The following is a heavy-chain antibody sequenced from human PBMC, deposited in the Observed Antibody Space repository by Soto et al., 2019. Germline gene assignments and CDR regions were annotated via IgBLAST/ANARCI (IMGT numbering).Heavy chain of an antibody. D-gene: IGHD1-26*01. CDR2: IYWNDDK. J-gene: IGHJ4*02. V-gene: IGHV2-5*01. CDR3: AHLGWELDIEEAYFDY. Sequence: QITLKESGPTLVKPTQTLTLTCTFSGFSLSTSGVGVGWIRQPPGKALEWLALIYWNDDKRYSPSLKSRLTITKDTSKNQVVLTMTNMDPVDTATYYCAHLGWELDIEEAYFDYWGQGTLVTVSS. CDR1: GFSLSTSGVG.